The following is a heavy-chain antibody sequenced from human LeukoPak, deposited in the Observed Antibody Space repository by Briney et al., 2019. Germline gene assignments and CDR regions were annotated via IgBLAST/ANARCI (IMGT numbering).Heavy chain of an antibody. CDR3: ARGRAVAGWSRYYFDY. V-gene: IGHV4-34*01. CDR2: INHSGST. Sequence: SETLSLTCAVYGGSFSGYYWSWIRQPPGKGLEWIGEINHSGSTNYNPSLKSRVTISVDTSKNQFSLKLSSVTAADTAVYYCARGRAVAGWSRYYFDYWGQGTLATVSS. J-gene: IGHJ4*02. CDR1: GGSFSGYY. D-gene: IGHD6-19*01.